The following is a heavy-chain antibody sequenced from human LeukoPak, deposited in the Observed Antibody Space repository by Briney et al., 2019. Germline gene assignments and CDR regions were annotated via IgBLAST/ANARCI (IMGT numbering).Heavy chain of an antibody. J-gene: IGHJ4*02. CDR2: IKEDGGEM. V-gene: IGHV3-7*03. CDR1: GFTFSSYW. Sequence: PGGSLRLSCAASGFTFSSYWMSWVRQAPGKGLEWVARIKEDGGEMYYVDSVKGRFTISRDNAKNSLYLQMNSLRAEDTAVYYCARGGYQYGSYWGQGTLVTVSS. D-gene: IGHD2-15*01. CDR3: ARGGYQYGSY.